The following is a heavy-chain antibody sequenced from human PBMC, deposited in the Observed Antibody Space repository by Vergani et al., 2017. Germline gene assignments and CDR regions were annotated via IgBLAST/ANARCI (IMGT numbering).Heavy chain of an antibody. CDR3: ARSKGIAVAGASLDY. D-gene: IGHD6-19*01. CDR2: IGTAGDT. Sequence: EVQLVESGGGLVQPGGSLRLSCAASGFTFSSYDMHWVRQATGKGLEWVSAIGTAGDTYYPGSVKGRFTISRENAKNSLYLQMNSLRAEDTAVYYCARSKGIAVAGASLDYWGQGTLVTVSS. V-gene: IGHV3-13*01. CDR1: GFTFSSYD. J-gene: IGHJ4*02.